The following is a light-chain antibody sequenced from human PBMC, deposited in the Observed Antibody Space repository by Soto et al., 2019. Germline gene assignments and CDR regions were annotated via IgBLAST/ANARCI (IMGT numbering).Light chain of an antibody. CDR1: QSVNSN. CDR3: QQYNQWPPWT. Sequence: IEMTQSPATLSVSPGERATLSFRASQSVNSNLAWYQQKPGQTPRLLIYGASTRATGIPVRFSGSGSGTEFTLTISSLQSEDYAVYYCQQYNQWPPWTFGQGTKVDI. J-gene: IGKJ1*01. CDR2: GAS. V-gene: IGKV3-15*01.